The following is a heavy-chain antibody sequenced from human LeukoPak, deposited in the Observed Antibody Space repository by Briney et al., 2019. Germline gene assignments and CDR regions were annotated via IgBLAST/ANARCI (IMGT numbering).Heavy chain of an antibody. D-gene: IGHD3-16*01. CDR2: IYHSGST. CDR1: GYSISSGYY. Sequence: PSETLSLTCAVSGYSISSGYYWGWIRQPPGKGLEWIGSIYHSGSTYYNPSLKSRVTISVDTSKNQFSLKLSSVTAADTAVYYCARVPGLYYFDCWGQGTLVTVSS. J-gene: IGHJ4*02. V-gene: IGHV4-38-2*01. CDR3: ARVPGLYYFDC.